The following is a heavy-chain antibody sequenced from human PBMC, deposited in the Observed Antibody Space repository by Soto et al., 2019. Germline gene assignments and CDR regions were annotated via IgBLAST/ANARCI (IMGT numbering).Heavy chain of an antibody. V-gene: IGHV1-18*01. D-gene: IGHD3-10*01. CDR2: MNPNSGNT. Sequence: ASVKVSCKASGSTFTSYGINWVRQATGQGLEWMGWMNPNSGNTNYAQKLQGRVTMTTDTSTSTAYMELRSLRSDDTAVYYCARDYYYGSGSYAGNWFDPWGQGTLVTVSS. J-gene: IGHJ5*02. CDR1: GSTFTSYG. CDR3: ARDYYYGSGSYAGNWFDP.